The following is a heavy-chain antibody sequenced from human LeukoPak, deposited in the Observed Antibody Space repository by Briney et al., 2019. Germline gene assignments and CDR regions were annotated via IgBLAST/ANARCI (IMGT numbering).Heavy chain of an antibody. CDR2: VYYTGTT. CDR1: GGSVTRSGYY. Sequence: KASETLSLTCSVSGGSVTRSGYYWGWIRQPPGKGLEWIGTVYYTGTTSYNPSLTSRLTISADTSNNQFSLKLSSVTAADTAVYYCARHKYSFDFWGQGALVTVSS. CDR3: ARHKYSFDF. V-gene: IGHV4-39*01. J-gene: IGHJ4*02.